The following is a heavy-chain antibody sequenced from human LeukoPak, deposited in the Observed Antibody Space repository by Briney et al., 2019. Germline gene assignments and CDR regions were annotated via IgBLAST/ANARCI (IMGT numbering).Heavy chain of an antibody. Sequence: GGSLRLSCAASGFTFSSYEMHWVRQAPGKGLEWVSYISSSDSTIYYADSVKGRFTISRDNAKNSLYLQMNSLRGEDTAVYYCARGVVGPHYFDYWGQGTLVTVSS. CDR3: ARGVVGPHYFDY. V-gene: IGHV3-48*03. CDR1: GFTFSSYE. CDR2: ISSSDSTI. D-gene: IGHD3-3*01. J-gene: IGHJ4*02.